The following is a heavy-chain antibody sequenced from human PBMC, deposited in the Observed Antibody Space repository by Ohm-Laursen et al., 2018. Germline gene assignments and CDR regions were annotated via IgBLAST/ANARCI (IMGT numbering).Heavy chain of an antibody. Sequence: SLRLSCTALGFSLSSYSMTWVRQAPGKGLEWVSYISSSGSTIYYADSVKGRFTISRDNAKNSLYLQMNSLRAEDTAVYYCARFKAMIIAAHDPWSQGTLVTVSS. CDR1: GFSLSSYS. CDR3: ARFKAMIIAAHDP. V-gene: IGHV3-48*04. CDR2: ISSSGSTI. D-gene: IGHD3-22*01. J-gene: IGHJ5*02.